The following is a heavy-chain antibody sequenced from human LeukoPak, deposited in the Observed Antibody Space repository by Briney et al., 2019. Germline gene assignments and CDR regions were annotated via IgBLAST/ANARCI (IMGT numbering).Heavy chain of an antibody. Sequence: PSETLSLTCTVSGGXISTYYWTWIRQPPGKGPEWIGHISDSGSTFYSPSLRSRVTISLDTSQNQFSLKLTSVTAADTAVYYCARGRNYFDYWGQGSLVTVSS. D-gene: IGHD1-26*01. CDR3: ARGRNYFDY. CDR1: GGXISTYY. J-gene: IGHJ4*02. CDR2: ISDSGST. V-gene: IGHV4-59*08.